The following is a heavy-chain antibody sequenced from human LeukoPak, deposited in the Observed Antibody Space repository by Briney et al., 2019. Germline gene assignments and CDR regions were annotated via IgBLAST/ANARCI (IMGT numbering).Heavy chain of an antibody. J-gene: IGHJ4*02. V-gene: IGHV3-30*01. Sequence: GGSLRLSCAASGFTFSSYAMHWVRQAPGKGLEWVAVISYDGSNKYYADSVKGRFTISRDNSKNMLYLQMNSLRAEDTAVYYCARVGGSYGLDYWGQGTLVTVSS. D-gene: IGHD1-26*01. CDR1: GFTFSSYA. CDR3: ARVGGSYGLDY. CDR2: ISYDGSNK.